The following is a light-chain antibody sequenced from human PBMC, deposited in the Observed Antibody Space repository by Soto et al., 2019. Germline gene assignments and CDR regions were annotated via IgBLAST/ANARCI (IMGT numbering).Light chain of an antibody. Sequence: HSALTQPPSVSGAPGQRVSISCTGSSSNIGAGYDVHWFQQLPGTAPKLLIYGSSNRPSGVPDRFSGSKSGTSASLAITGLQAEDEADYYCQSYDSSLSVLYVFGTGNKVTVL. J-gene: IGLJ1*01. CDR1: SSNIGAGYD. CDR3: QSYDSSLSVLYV. CDR2: GSS. V-gene: IGLV1-40*01.